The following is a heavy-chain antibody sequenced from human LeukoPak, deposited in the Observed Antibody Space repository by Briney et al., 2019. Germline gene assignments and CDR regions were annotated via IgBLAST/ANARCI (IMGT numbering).Heavy chain of an antibody. CDR1: GFTFSSYD. V-gene: IGHV3-13*01. Sequence: GGSLRLSCAASGFTFSSYDMHWVRQAPGKGLEWVSAIGTAGDTYYPGSVKGRFTISRENAKNSLYLQMNSLRAGDTAVYYCARAGGIAAAGSFDYWGQGTLVTVSS. D-gene: IGHD6-13*01. CDR3: ARAGGIAAAGSFDY. CDR2: IGTAGDT. J-gene: IGHJ4*02.